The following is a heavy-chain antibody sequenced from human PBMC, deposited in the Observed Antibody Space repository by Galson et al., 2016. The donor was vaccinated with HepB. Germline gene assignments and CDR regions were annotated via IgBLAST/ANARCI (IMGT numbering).Heavy chain of an antibody. CDR1: GFPFRSYG. V-gene: IGHV3-33*01. D-gene: IGHD2-15*01. CDR3: VREPHGGVYGIDV. CDR2: IWFDGRYK. Sequence: SLRLSCATSGFPFRSYGMHWVRQPPGKGLEWVAAIWFDGRYKFHADSVTDRTTISRDNSKNTLSLQMDTLRVEDTAIYYWVREPHGGVYGIDVWGQGTMVTVSS. J-gene: IGHJ6*02.